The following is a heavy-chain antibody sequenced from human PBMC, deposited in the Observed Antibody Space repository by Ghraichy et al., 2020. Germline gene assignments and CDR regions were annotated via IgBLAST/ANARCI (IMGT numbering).Heavy chain of an antibody. CDR3: ARTFNYDYVWGSYRHTGLFDY. CDR2: IYYSGST. CDR1: GGSISSYY. V-gene: IGHV4-59*01. J-gene: IGHJ4*02. Sequence: SETLSLTCTVSGGSISSYYWSWIRQPPGKGLEWIGYIYYSGSTNYNPSLKSRVTISVDTSKNQFSLKLSSVTAADTAVYYCARTFNYDYVWGSYRHTGLFDYWGQGTLVTVSS. D-gene: IGHD3-16*02.